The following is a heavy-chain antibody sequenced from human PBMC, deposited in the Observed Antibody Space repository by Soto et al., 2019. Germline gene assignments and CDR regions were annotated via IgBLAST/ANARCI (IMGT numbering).Heavy chain of an antibody. D-gene: IGHD3-22*01. J-gene: IGHJ4*02. Sequence: VGSLRLSCAASGFTFSSYGMHWVRQAPGKGLEWVAVISYDGSNKYYADSVKGRFTISRDNSKNTLYLQMNSLRAEDTAVYYCAKGARYYYDSSGYSDYWGQGTLVTVSS. CDR3: AKGARYYYDSSGYSDY. CDR1: GFTFSSYG. CDR2: ISYDGSNK. V-gene: IGHV3-30*18.